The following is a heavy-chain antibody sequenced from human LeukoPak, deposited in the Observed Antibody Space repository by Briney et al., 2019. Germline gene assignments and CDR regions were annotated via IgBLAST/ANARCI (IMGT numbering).Heavy chain of an antibody. CDR3: TTCGYSYGSDY. Sequence: GGSLRLSCAASGFTFSNAWMSWVRQAPGKGLEWVGRIKSKTDGGTTDYAAPVKGTFTISRDDSKNPLYLQMNSMKTEDTAVYYCTTCGYSYGSDYWGQGTLVTVSS. J-gene: IGHJ4*02. CDR1: GFTFSNAW. CDR2: IKSKTDGGTT. V-gene: IGHV3-15*01. D-gene: IGHD5-18*01.